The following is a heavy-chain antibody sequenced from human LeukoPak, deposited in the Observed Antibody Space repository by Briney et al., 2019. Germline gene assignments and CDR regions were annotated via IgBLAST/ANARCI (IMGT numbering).Heavy chain of an antibody. CDR2: ISAYNGNT. CDR3: TTTGDRRGDY. V-gene: IGHV1-18*01. J-gene: IGHJ4*02. D-gene: IGHD1-14*01. CDR1: GYTFTSYG. Sequence: ASVKVSCKASGYTFTSYGISWVRQAPGQGLEWMGWISAYNGNTNYAQKLQGRVTMTTDTSTSTAYMELRSLRAEDTALYYCTTTGDRRGDYWGQGTLVTVSS.